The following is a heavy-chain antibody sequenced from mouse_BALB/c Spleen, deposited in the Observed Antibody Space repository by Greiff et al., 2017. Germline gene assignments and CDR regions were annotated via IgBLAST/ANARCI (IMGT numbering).Heavy chain of an antibody. CDR2: INPSNGRT. J-gene: IGHJ3*01. Sequence: QVQLQQPGAELVQPGASVKLSCTASGYTFTSYWMHWVKQRPGQGLEWIGEINPSNGRTNYNEKFKSKATLTVDNSASTAYMQLSSLTSEDSAVYYWEGVYDGCEGFAYWGQGSLVTVAA. CDR1: GYTFTSYW. V-gene: IGHV1S81*02. CDR3: EGVYDGCEGFAY. D-gene: IGHD2-3*01.